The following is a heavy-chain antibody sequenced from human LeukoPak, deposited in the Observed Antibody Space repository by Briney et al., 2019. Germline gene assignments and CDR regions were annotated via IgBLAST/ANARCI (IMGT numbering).Heavy chain of an antibody. J-gene: IGHJ4*02. D-gene: IGHD6-6*01. Sequence: GASVKVSCKASGYTFTSYDINWVRQATGQGLEWMGWMNPNSGNTGYAQKFQGRVTITADKSTSTAYMELSSLRSEDTAVYYCARDRYSSSSIDYWGQGTLVTVSS. V-gene: IGHV1-8*01. CDR1: GYTFTSYD. CDR3: ARDRYSSSSIDY. CDR2: MNPNSGNT.